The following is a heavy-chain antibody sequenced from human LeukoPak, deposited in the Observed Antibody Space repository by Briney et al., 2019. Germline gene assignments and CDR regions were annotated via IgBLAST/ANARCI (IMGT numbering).Heavy chain of an antibody. CDR3: AKERVSSGMMEGVLHM. J-gene: IGHJ3*02. D-gene: IGHD2-8*01. CDR1: GFTFSSYA. V-gene: IGHV3-23*01. CDR2: ISGSGSHT. Sequence: GGSLRLSCAASGFTFSSYAMSWVRQAPGKGLEWVSSISGSGSHTYYADSAQGRFTVSRGNSKNTVNLHLNTVRAEDTAVYYCAKERVSSGMMEGVLHMWGQGTTVSVSS.